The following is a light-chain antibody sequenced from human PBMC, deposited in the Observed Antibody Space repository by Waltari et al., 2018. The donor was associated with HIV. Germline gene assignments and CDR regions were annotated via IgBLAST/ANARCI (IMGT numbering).Light chain of an antibody. CDR2: SNN. CDR1: SSNIGSNT. V-gene: IGLV1-44*01. CDR3: AAWDDSLNGHWV. J-gene: IGLJ3*02. Sequence: QSVLTQPPSASGTPGQRVTISCSGSSSNIGSNTVNWYQQLPGTAPKLLIYSNNRRPSGVPDRFSGSKSVTSASLAISGLQSEDEADYYCAAWDDSLNGHWVFGGGTKLTVL.